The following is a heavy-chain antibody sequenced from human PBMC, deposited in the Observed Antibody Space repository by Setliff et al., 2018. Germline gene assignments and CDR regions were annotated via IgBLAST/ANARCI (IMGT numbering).Heavy chain of an antibody. J-gene: IGHJ6*02. CDR3: TRDIVVFTDIDYYYSGMDV. D-gene: IGHD2-2*01. CDR1: GFTFSSYW. V-gene: IGHV3-7*01. CDR2: IKQDGSEK. Sequence: GGSLRLSCAASGFTFSSYWMSWVRQAPGKGLEWVANIKQDGSEKYYVDSVKGRFTISRDNAKNSLYLQMNSLRAEDTAVYYCTRDIVVFTDIDYYYSGMDVWCQGTAVTVSS.